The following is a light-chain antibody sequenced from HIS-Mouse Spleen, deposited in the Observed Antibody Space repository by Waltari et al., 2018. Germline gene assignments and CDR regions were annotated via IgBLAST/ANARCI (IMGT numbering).Light chain of an antibody. CDR1: ALAKKY. CDR3: YSTDSSGNHRV. J-gene: IGLJ2*01. V-gene: IGLV3-10*01. Sequence: SYELTQPPSVSVYPGQTARIHCSGGALAKKYAYWYQQKSGQAPVLVIYEDSKRPPGIPERFSGSSSGTMATLTISGAQVEDEADYYCYSTDSSGNHRVFGGGTKLTVL. CDR2: EDS.